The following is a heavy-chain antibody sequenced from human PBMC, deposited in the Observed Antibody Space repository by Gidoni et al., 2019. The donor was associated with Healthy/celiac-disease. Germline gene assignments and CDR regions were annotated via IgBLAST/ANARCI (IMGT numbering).Heavy chain of an antibody. J-gene: IGHJ2*01. Sequence: EVQLVESGGGLVKPGGSLRLSCAASGFTFSSYSMNWVRQAPGKGLEWVSSISSSSSYIYYADSVKGRFTISRDNAKNSLYLQMNSLRAEDTAVYYCARDRMVRGARQHFDLWGRGTLVTVSS. CDR3: ARDRMVRGARQHFDL. CDR1: GFTFSSYS. D-gene: IGHD3-10*01. CDR2: ISSSSSYI. V-gene: IGHV3-21*01.